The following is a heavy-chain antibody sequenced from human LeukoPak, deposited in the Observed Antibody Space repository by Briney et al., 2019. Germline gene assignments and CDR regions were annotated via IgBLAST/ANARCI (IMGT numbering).Heavy chain of an antibody. CDR3: ARNKPYDK. J-gene: IGHJ4*02. D-gene: IGHD3-9*01. V-gene: IGHV3-48*01. CDR1: GSTFSDYS. CDR2: ISSGSSTI. Sequence: PGGSLRLSCAASGSTFSDYSMNWVRQAPGKGLEWVSYISSGSSTIYYTDSVKGRFTISRDNAKNSLSLQMNSLRAEDTAVYYCARNKPYDKWGQGTLVTVSS.